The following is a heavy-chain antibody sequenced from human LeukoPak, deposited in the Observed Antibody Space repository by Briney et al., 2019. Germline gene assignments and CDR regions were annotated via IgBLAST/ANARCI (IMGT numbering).Heavy chain of an antibody. J-gene: IGHJ4*02. Sequence: ASVKVSCKASGYTFTGYYMHWVRQAPGQGLEWMGWINPNSGGANYAQKFQGWVTMTRDTSISTAYMELSRLRSDDTAVYYCARGGGYDILTGYYFDYWGQGTLVTVSS. V-gene: IGHV1-2*04. CDR2: INPNSGGA. CDR1: GYTFTGYY. CDR3: ARGGGYDILTGYYFDY. D-gene: IGHD3-9*01.